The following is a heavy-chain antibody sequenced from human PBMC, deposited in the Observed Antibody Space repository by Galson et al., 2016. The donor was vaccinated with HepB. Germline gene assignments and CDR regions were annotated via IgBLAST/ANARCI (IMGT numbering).Heavy chain of an antibody. CDR3: VQGSTAPAV. CDR2: ISRSGDST. CDR1: GFTFSSYS. Sequence: SLRLSCAASGFTFSSYSMNWVRQAPGKGPEVVSSISRSGDSTDYADSVKGRFTISRDNSKNTLSLQINSLTADDTAIYYCVQGSTAPAVWGKGTTVTVSS. V-gene: IGHV3-23*01. J-gene: IGHJ6*04. D-gene: IGHD2-2*01.